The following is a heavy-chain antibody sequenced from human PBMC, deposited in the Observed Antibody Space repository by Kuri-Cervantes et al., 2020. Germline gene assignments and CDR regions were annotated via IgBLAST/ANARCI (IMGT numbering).Heavy chain of an antibody. D-gene: IGHD3-9*01. J-gene: IGHJ2*01. CDR1: GGSISSGGYS. V-gene: IGHV4-30-2*05. CDR2: IYHSGST. Sequence: SETLSLTCAVSGGSISSGGYSWSWIRQPPGKGLEWIGYIYHSGSTYYNPSLKSRVTISVDTSKNQFSLKLSSVTAADTAVYYCARGNYDILTGPNWYFDLWGRGTLVTGSS. CDR3: ARGNYDILTGPNWYFDL.